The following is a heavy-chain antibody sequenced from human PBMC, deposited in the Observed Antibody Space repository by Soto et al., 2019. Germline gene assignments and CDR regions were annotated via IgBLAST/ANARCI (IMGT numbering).Heavy chain of an antibody. CDR2: INSDGSAI. D-gene: IGHD6-19*01. CDR3: VRAWAGY. CDR1: GFTFSSYW. Sequence: EVQLVESGGGLVQPGGSLRLSCAASGFTFSSYWMHWIRQAPGKGLVWVSRINSDGSAINYADSVKGRFTVSRDNAKNTLYLQMNSLRADETAVYYCVRAWAGYWGQGTLVTVSS. V-gene: IGHV3-74*01. J-gene: IGHJ4*02.